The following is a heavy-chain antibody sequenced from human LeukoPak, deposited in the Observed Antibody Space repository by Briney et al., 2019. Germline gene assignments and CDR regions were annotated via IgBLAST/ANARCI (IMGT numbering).Heavy chain of an antibody. Sequence: SETLSLTCTVSGGSISSGGYYWSWIRQHPGKGLEWIGYIYYSGSTYYNPSLKSRVTISVDTSKNQFSLKLSSVTAADTAVYYCAREIVVVTHDAFDIWGQGTVVTVSS. V-gene: IGHV4-31*03. D-gene: IGHD3-22*01. CDR2: IYYSGST. CDR1: GGSISSGGYY. CDR3: AREIVVVTHDAFDI. J-gene: IGHJ3*02.